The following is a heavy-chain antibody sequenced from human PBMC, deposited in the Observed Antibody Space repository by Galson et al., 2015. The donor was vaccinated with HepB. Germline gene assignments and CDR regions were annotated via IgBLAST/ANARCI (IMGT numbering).Heavy chain of an antibody. J-gene: IGHJ4*02. CDR2: VYYSGST. CDR3: ARQWPHLYDSGSGPGGSNF. D-gene: IGHD3-10*01. V-gene: IGHV4-39*01. Sequence: ETLSLTCTVSGDSISGTNFYWGWIRQSPGRGLEWIGSVYYSGSTYYNPSLESRVTISVDTSKNQFSLKLNSVTAADTAVYFCARQWPHLYDSGSGPGGSNFWGQGTLVTVSS. CDR1: GDSISGTNFY.